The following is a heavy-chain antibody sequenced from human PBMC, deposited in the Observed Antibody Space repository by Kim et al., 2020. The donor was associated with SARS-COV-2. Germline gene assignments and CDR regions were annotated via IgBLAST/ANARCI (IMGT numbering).Heavy chain of an antibody. CDR2: K. CDR3: TTLSTSYGMDV. J-gene: IGHJ6*02. Sequence: KYDVDSVKGRFIISRDNAKNSLSLQMNSLRAEDTAVYYCTTLSTSYGMDVWGQGTTVTVSS. D-gene: IGHD3-9*01. V-gene: IGHV3-7*01.